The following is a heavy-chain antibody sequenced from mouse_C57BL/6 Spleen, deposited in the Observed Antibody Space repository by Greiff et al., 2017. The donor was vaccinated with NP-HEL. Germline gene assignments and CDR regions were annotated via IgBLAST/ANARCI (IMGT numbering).Heavy chain of an antibody. CDR2: IYPGSGST. V-gene: IGHV1-55*01. D-gene: IGHD1-1*01. J-gene: IGHJ2*01. Sequence: QVQLQQPGAELVKPGASVKMSCKASGYTFTSYWITWVKQRPGQGLEWIGDIYPGSGSTNYNEKFKSKATLTVDTSSSTAYMQLSSLTSEDSAVYYCARIPHYYGSAFDYWGQGTTLTVSS. CDR3: ARIPHYYGSAFDY. CDR1: GYTFTSYW.